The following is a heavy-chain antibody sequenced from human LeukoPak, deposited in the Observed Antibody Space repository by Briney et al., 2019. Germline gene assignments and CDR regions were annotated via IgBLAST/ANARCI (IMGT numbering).Heavy chain of an antibody. CDR2: IKQDGSEK. Sequence: GGSLRLSCAASGFTFSSYWMSWVRQAPGKGLEWVANIKQDGSEKYYVDSVKGRFTISRDNAKNSLYLQMNSLRAEDTAVHYCARTVYSSGWDFDYWGQGTLVTVSS. J-gene: IGHJ4*02. V-gene: IGHV3-7*01. CDR1: GFTFSSYW. CDR3: ARTVYSSGWDFDY. D-gene: IGHD6-19*01.